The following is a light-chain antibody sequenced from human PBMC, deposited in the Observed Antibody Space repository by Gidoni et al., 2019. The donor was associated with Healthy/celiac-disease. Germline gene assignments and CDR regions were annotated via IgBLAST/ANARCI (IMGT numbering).Light chain of an antibody. CDR2: GAY. CDR3: QKYNNWPPIT. V-gene: IGKV3D-15*01. J-gene: IGKJ5*01. CDR1: PSVSSN. Sequence: EIVMTQSPATLSVSPGARATLTCRASPSVSSNLAWYQQKPGQAPRLLNYGAYTMATGIPARFSGSGSGKEFTLTISSLQSEDFAVYYCQKYNNWPPITFGQGTRLEIK.